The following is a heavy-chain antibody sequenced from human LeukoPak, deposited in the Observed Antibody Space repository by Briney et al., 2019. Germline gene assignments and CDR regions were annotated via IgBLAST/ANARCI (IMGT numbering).Heavy chain of an antibody. Sequence: SETLSLTCIVPGGSISSSSYYWAWLRQSPGTGPEWIGTFSSGGSAYYNPSLTSRVSISKDTSDNQFSLRLYSVTAADTAVYYCARKQTGTMYDVWGQGTLVTVSS. J-gene: IGHJ4*02. D-gene: IGHD1-7*01. CDR2: FSSGGSA. V-gene: IGHV4-39*07. CDR3: ARKQTGTMYDV. CDR1: GGSISSSSYY.